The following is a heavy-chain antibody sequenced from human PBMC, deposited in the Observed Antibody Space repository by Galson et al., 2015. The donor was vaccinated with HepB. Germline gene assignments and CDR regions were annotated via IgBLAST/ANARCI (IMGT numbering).Heavy chain of an antibody. D-gene: IGHD2-2*01. V-gene: IGHV3-7*01. J-gene: IGHJ3*02. CDR3: ARDLDSVGVSNIHYDALDI. CDR2: INRGGNDK. Sequence: SLRLSCAASEFTFSTYWMTWVRQAPGKGLERVANINRGGNDKYYVDSVKGRFTISRDNTKNSLYLQMNSLRADDTAIYYCARDLDSVGVSNIHYDALDIWGQGTMVTVSS. CDR1: EFTFSTYW.